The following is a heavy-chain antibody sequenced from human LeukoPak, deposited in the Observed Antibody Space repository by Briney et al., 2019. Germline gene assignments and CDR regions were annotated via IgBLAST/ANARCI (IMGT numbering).Heavy chain of an antibody. J-gene: IGHJ3*02. CDR3: ATSQTTSGRYGNAFDI. D-gene: IGHD6-19*01. CDR2: TKQDGSEK. CDR1: AFTFSSYW. V-gene: IGHV3-7*01. Sequence: GGSLRLSCAASAFTFSSYWMSWVRQAPGKGLEWVANTKQDGSEKYYVGSVKGRFTIYRDNAKNSLHLQMNSLRGEDTALYYCATSQTTSGRYGNAFDIWGQGTMVTVSS.